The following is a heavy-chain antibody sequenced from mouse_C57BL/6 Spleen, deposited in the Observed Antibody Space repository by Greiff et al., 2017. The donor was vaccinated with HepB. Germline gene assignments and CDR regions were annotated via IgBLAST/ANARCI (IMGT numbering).Heavy chain of an antibody. CDR3: AREEITTVDYYAMDY. V-gene: IGHV1-81*01. D-gene: IGHD1-1*01. CDR2: IYPRSGNT. Sequence: VKLMESGAELARPGASVKLSCKASGYTFTSYGISWVKQRIGQGLEWIGEIYPRSGNTYYNEKFKGKATLTADKSSSTAYMELRSLTSEDSAVYFCAREEITTVDYYAMDYWGQGTSVTVSS. CDR1: GYTFTSYG. J-gene: IGHJ4*01.